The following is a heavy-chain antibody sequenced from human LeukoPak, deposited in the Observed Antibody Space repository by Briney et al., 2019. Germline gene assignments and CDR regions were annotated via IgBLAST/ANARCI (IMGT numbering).Heavy chain of an antibody. Sequence: ASVKVSCKASGYTFTSYGISWVRQAPGQGLEWMGWISAYNGNTNYAQKLQGRVTMTTDTSTSTAYMELRSLRSDDTAVYYCARTLRYFDWLSVMGAFDIWGQGTMVTVSS. CDR1: GYTFTSYG. CDR2: ISAYNGNT. D-gene: IGHD3-9*01. CDR3: ARTLRYFDWLSVMGAFDI. V-gene: IGHV1-18*01. J-gene: IGHJ3*02.